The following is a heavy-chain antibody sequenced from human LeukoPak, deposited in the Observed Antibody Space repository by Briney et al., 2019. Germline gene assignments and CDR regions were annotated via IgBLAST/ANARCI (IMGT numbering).Heavy chain of an antibody. CDR3: ARRAGAYSHPYDY. V-gene: IGHV3-23*01. CDR1: GFTFSSYG. CDR2: ISGSGSGT. J-gene: IGHJ4*02. D-gene: IGHD4/OR15-4a*01. Sequence: GGSLRLSCAASGFTFSSYGMNWVRQGPGKGLDWVSGISGSGSGTYYASSVKGRFIISRDNSKNTLYLQMNSLRAEDTAVYYCARRAGAYSHPYDYWGQGTLVTVSS.